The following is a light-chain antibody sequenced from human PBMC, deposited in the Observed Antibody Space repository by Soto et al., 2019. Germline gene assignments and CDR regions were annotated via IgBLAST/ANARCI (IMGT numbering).Light chain of an antibody. CDR2: DTS. CDR1: QGIGDT. Sequence: EIVLTQSPGTLSVSPGAGAPLSCRASQGIGDTLAWYQQNPGQTPRLLIYDTSIRAAGVPARFSGSRSGAEFTLTISSLQSEDFAVYYCQHYVTWPLTFGGGTKVDIK. J-gene: IGKJ4*01. CDR3: QHYVTWPLT. V-gene: IGKV3-15*01.